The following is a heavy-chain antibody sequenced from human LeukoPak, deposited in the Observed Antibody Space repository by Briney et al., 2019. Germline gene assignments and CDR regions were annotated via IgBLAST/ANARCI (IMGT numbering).Heavy chain of an antibody. D-gene: IGHD2-21*02. Sequence: SETLSLTCAVYGGSFSGYYWSWIRQPPGKGLEWIGEINHSGSTNYNPSLKSRVTISVGTSKNQFSLKLSSVTAADTAVYYCARHLTRSDDCDAFDIWGQGTMVTVSS. CDR3: ARHLTRSDDCDAFDI. V-gene: IGHV4-34*01. CDR1: GGSFSGYY. CDR2: INHSGST. J-gene: IGHJ3*02.